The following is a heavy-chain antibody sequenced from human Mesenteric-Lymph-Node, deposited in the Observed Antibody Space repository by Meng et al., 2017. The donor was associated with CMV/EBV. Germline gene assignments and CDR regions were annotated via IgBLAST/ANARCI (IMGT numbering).Heavy chain of an antibody. Sequence: GESLKISCAASGFDFSTYEMNWVRQAPGKGLEWVSYIGSSGGPIRYADSVEGRFTLSRDNARNSLSLQMNSLRAEDTAVYYCAREVGGNYFFDYWGQGTLVTVSS. CDR1: GFDFSTYE. J-gene: IGHJ4*02. CDR3: AREVGGNYFFDY. CDR2: IGSSGGPI. V-gene: IGHV3-48*03. D-gene: IGHD1-7*01.